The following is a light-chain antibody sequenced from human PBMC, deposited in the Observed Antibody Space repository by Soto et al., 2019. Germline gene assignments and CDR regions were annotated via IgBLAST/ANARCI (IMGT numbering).Light chain of an antibody. V-gene: IGLV2-14*01. Sequence: QSVLTQPASVSGSPGQSITVSCTGTNSDLGGYNYVSWYQHHPGKAPKLMIYEVSNRPSGVSNRFSGSKSGNTASLAISGLQAEDEADYYCSSYTSSGTLGFGTGTNVTVL. CDR1: NSDLGGYNY. CDR3: SSYTSSGTLG. J-gene: IGLJ1*01. CDR2: EVS.